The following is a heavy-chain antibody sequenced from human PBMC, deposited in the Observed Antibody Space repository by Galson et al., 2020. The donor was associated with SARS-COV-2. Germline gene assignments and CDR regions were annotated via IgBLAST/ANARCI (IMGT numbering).Heavy chain of an antibody. J-gene: IGHJ4*02. V-gene: IGHV3-72*01. CDR1: GFTLSDHY. CDR2: SRNRANSFTT. Sequence: GSLRLSCAASGFTLSDHYMDWVRQAPGKGLEWVGRSRNRANSFTTEYAASVKGRFTISREDSKNSLYLQMDSLKTEDTAVYYCARGRNSPSEVFDYWGQGTLVTVSS. CDR3: ARGRNSPSEVFDY.